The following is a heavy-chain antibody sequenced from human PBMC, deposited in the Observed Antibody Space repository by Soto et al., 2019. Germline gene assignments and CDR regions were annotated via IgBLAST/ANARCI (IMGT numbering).Heavy chain of an antibody. CDR3: ARVPRNFYYNGMDV. CDR1: GFTFSSYE. CDR2: ISSSGRTK. V-gene: IGHV3-48*03. Sequence: GGSLRLSCQGSGFTFSSYEMNWVRQAPGKGLEWVSYISSSGRTKNYADSVKGRFTISRDNVKNSLYLQMNSLRAEDTAVYYCARVPRNFYYNGMDVWGQGTTVTVSS. J-gene: IGHJ6*02.